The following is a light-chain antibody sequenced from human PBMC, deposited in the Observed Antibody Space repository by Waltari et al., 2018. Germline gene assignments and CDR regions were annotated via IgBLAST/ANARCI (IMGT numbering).Light chain of an antibody. Sequence: EIVMTQTPLSLPITPGEPASISCRSSQSLLHSNGNTYLHWYLQKPGQSPQLLIYGGSNRASGVPDRFSGSGSGTDFTLKINNVEAEDVGVYYCGQAIAFPLTFGGGTKVEIK. CDR1: QSLLHSNGNTY. CDR2: GGS. CDR3: GQAIAFPLT. V-gene: IGKV2-40*01. J-gene: IGKJ4*01.